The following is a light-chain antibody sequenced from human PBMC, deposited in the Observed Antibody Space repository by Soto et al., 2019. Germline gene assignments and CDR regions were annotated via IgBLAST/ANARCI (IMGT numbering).Light chain of an antibody. CDR2: DND. CDR1: RSNIGEKY. Sequence: QSVLTQPPSVSAAPGQKVTISCSGSRSNIGEKYVSWYQQFPGTAPKLLIYDNDKRPSDIPDRFSGSKSGTSATLGITGLQTGDEADYYCGTSDVSLSAVVFGAGTKLTVL. V-gene: IGLV1-51*01. J-gene: IGLJ2*01. CDR3: GTSDVSLSAVV.